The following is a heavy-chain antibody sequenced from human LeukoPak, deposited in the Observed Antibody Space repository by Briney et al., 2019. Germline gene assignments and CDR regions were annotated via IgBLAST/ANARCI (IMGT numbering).Heavy chain of an antibody. D-gene: IGHD5-18*01. V-gene: IGHV3-48*01. CDR2: ISISSSTI. J-gene: IGHJ4*02. CDR3: ARAPWGYRYYFDY. CDR1: GFPFSSYS. Sequence: PGGSLRLSCAAPGFPFSSYSMNWVRQAPGRGLEWVSYISISSSTIYYADSVKGRFTISRDNAKNSLYLQMNSLRAEDTAVYYCARAPWGYRYYFDYWGQGTLVTVSS.